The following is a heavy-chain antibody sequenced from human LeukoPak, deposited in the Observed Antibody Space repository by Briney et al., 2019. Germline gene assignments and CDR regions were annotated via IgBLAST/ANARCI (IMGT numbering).Heavy chain of an antibody. CDR1: SGSITNYY. V-gene: IGHV4-59*01. CDR3: ARDGMASDAFDI. CDR2: IYYSGNT. D-gene: IGHD5-24*01. Sequence: SETLSLTCTVSSGSITNYYWSWIRQPPGKGLEWIGFIYYSGNTNYNPSLKSRVTISVDTSKNQFSLKLSSMTAADTAVYYCARDGMASDAFDIWGQGTMVTVSS. J-gene: IGHJ3*02.